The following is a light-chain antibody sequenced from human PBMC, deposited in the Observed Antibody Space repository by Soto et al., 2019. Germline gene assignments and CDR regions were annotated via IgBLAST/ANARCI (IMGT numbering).Light chain of an antibody. J-gene: IGKJ1*01. V-gene: IGKV3-15*01. Sequence: ESVLTQSPGTLSFSPGERATLSCRASHTIYNNVAWYQKRPGQAPRLLIYHTSSRATGIPARFSGSGSGTEFTLTISSLQSEDFAVYYCQHYQNLWAFGQGTKVDIK. CDR3: QHYQNLWA. CDR1: HTIYNN. CDR2: HTS.